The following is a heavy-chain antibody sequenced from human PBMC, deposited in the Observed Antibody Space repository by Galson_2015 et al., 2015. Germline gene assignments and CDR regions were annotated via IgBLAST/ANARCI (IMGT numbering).Heavy chain of an antibody. Sequence: YADSVKGRFTISSDNSVNTVYLQMNSLRPEDTAVYYCARDLGYCTGGNCQPDFWGQGTLVTVSP. J-gene: IGHJ4*02. V-gene: IGHV3-33*01. D-gene: IGHD2-8*02. CDR3: ARDLGYCTGGNCQPDF.